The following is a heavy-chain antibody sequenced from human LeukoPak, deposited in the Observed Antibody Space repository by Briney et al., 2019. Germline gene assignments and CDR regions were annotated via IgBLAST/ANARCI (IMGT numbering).Heavy chain of an antibody. CDR1: GGSISSSNW. Sequence: SGTLSLTCAVPGGSISSSNWWSWVRQPPGKGLEWIGEIYHSGSTNYNPSLKSRVTISVDKSKNQFSLKLSSVTAADTAVYYCASLTWELLTPRSDDYWGQGTLVTVSS. D-gene: IGHD1-26*01. CDR3: ASLTWELLTPRSDDY. V-gene: IGHV4-4*02. J-gene: IGHJ4*02. CDR2: IYHSGST.